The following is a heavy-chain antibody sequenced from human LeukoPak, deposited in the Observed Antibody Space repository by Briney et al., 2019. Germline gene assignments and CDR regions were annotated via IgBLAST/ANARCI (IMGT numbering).Heavy chain of an antibody. J-gene: IGHJ4*02. Sequence: NTSETLSLTCTVSGYSISSGYYWGWIRQPPGKGLEWIGSIYHSGSTYYNPSLKSRVTISVDTSKNQFSLKLSSVTAADTAAYYCARDMGEVDYWGQGTLVTVSS. CDR2: IYHSGST. CDR3: ARDMGEVDY. V-gene: IGHV4-38-2*02. D-gene: IGHD3-16*01. CDR1: GYSISSGYY.